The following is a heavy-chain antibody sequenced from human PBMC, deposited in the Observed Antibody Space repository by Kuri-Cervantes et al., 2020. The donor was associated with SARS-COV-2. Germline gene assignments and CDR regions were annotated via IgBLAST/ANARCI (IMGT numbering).Heavy chain of an antibody. CDR1: GFNLSSYT. CDR3: ARDRDNGADDYIWGSAFDF. Sequence: GESLKISCAASGFNLSSYTITWVRQAPGKGLEWVSSISSRSSYIYYADSVKGRFTISRDNAKNSLFLQVNSLRAEDTAIYDCARDRDNGADDYIWGSAFDFWGQGTLVTVSS. J-gene: IGHJ4*02. CDR2: ISSRSSYI. D-gene: IGHD3-16*01. V-gene: IGHV3-21*01.